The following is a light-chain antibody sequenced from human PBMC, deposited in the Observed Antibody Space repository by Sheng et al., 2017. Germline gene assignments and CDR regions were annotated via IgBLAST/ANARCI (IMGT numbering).Light chain of an antibody. J-gene: IGKJ1*01. CDR3: QQANSFPRT. Sequence: DIQMTQSPSTLSAFIGDRVTITCRASQSISYYLAWYQHKPGRAPKLLINAASNLLSGVPSRFSGSGSGTDFTLTISSLQPEDFATYYCQQANSFPRTFGQGTKVEVK. CDR1: QSISYY. V-gene: IGKV1-12*01. CDR2: AAS.